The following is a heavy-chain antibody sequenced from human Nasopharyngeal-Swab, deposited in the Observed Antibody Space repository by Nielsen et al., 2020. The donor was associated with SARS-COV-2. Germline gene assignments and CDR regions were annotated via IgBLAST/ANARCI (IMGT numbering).Heavy chain of an antibody. J-gene: IGHJ3*02. CDR2: INHSGST. CDR1: GGPFSGYY. D-gene: IGHD4-17*01. CDR3: ARRGAGIRGDYARGAFDI. V-gene: IGHV4-34*01. Sequence: SETLSLTCAVYGGPFSGYYWSWIRQPPGKGLEWFGEINHSGSTNYNPSLKSRVTISVDMSKNQFSLKLSSVTAADTAVYYCARRGAGIRGDYARGAFDIWGQGTMVTVSS.